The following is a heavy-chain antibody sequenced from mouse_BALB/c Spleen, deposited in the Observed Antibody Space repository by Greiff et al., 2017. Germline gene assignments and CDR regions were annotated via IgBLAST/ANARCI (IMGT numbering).Heavy chain of an antibody. CDR2: INPSNGGT. D-gene: IGHD2-1*01. CDR1: GYTFTSYY. Sequence: QVQLQQSGAELVKPGASVKLSCKASGYTFTSYYMYWVKQRPGQGLEWIGEINPSNGGTNFNEKFKSKATLTVDKSSSTAYMQLSSLTSEDSAVYYCTRSGYYGNLAWFAYWGQGTLVTVSA. CDR3: TRSGYYGNLAWFAY. J-gene: IGHJ3*01. V-gene: IGHV1S81*02.